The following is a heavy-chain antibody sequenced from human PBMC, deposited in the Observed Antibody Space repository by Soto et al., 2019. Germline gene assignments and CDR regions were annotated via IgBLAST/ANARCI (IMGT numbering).Heavy chain of an antibody. V-gene: IGHV4-31*11. CDR1: GSQVNSGGYY. Sequence: LSLTSAVCGSQVNSGGYYRSWIRPHPGKGKELIGYIYYSGSTYYNPSLKSRVTLSVDTSKNQFSLKLSSVTAADTAVYYCARAKVYEFWSGYYSGRGGTAVWGQRTTVPCSS. J-gene: IGHJ6*02. CDR3: ARAKVYEFWSGYYSGRGGTAV. CDR2: IYYSGST. D-gene: IGHD3-3*01.